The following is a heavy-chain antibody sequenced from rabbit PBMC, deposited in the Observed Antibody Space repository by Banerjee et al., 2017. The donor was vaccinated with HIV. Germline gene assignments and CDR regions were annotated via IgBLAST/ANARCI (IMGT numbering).Heavy chain of an antibody. D-gene: IGHD5-1*01. V-gene: IGHV1S40*01. CDR3: ARDGIGGAFDFGL. CDR2: IYDVDGST. Sequence: QSLEESGGDLVKPGASLTLTCTASGFSFSGVYWVCWVRQAPGKGLELIACIYDVDGSTSYASWAKGRFTISKISSTTVTLQMTSLTGADTATYFCARDGIGGAFDFGLWGQGTLVTVS. CDR1: GFSFSGVYW. J-gene: IGHJ3*01.